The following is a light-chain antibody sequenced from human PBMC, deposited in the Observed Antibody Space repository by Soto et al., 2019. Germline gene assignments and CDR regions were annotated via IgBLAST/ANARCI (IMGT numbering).Light chain of an antibody. J-gene: IGKJ4*01. CDR2: AAS. Sequence: EIHMTPSPSSVSASVVDRVTITCRASRGISSWLAWYQQKPGKAPKLLIYAASSLQSGVPSRFSGSGSGTDFTLTISSLQPEDCATYYCQQANSFPLTFGGGTKVDIK. V-gene: IGKV1D-12*01. CDR1: RGISSW. CDR3: QQANSFPLT.